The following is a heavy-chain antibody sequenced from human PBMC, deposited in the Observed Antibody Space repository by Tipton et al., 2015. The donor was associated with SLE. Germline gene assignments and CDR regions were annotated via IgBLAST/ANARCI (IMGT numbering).Heavy chain of an antibody. V-gene: IGHV4-61*01. CDR2: ISYSGST. D-gene: IGHD6-6*01. CDR3: ATRRPLTARLDY. CDR1: GGSISSGSYY. J-gene: IGHJ4*02. Sequence: TLSLTCTVSGGSISSGSYYWSWIRQPPGKGLEWIGYISYSGSTNYNPSLKSRVTISLDTSTNQFSLKLSSVTAADTAVYYCATRRPLTARLDYWGQGTLVTVSS.